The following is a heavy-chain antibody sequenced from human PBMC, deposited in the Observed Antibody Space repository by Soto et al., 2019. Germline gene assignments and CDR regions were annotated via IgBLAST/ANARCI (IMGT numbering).Heavy chain of an antibody. V-gene: IGHV3-21*01. CDR1: GFTFSSYS. Sequence: EVQLVESGGGLVKPGGSLRLSCAASGFTFSSYSMNWVRQAPGKGLEWVSSISSSSSYIYYADSVKGRFTISRDNAKNSLYLQMNSLRAEDTAVYYCARGSRYMGIAAADAFDIWGQGTMVTVSS. D-gene: IGHD6-13*01. J-gene: IGHJ3*02. CDR2: ISSSSSYI. CDR3: ARGSRYMGIAAADAFDI.